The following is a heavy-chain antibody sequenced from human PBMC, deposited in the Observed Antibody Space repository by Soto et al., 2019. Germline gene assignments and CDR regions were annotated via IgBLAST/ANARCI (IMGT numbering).Heavy chain of an antibody. CDR3: ARDPYDTAMVGNWYFDL. V-gene: IGHV3-30-3*01. J-gene: IGHJ2*01. CDR2: ISYDGSNK. CDR1: GFTFSSYA. Sequence: QVQLVESGGGVVQPGRSLRLSCAASGFTFSSYAMHWVRQAPGKGLEWVAVISYDGSNKYYADSVKGRFTISRDNSKNTLYLQMNSLRAEDKAVYYCARDPYDTAMVGNWYFDLWGRGTLVTVSS. D-gene: IGHD5-18*01.